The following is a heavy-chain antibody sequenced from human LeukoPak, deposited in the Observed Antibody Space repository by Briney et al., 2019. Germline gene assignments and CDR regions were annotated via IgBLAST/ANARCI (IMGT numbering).Heavy chain of an antibody. CDR1: GGSISSYY. J-gene: IGHJ4*02. CDR2: IYYSGST. CDR3: ARSPRDRFDY. V-gene: IGHV4-59*08. D-gene: IGHD3-10*01. Sequence: SETLSLTCTVSGGSISSYYWSWIRQPPGKGLEWIGYIYYSGSTNYNPSLKSRVTISVDTSKNQFSLKLSSVTAADTAVYYCARSPRDRFDYWGQGTLVTVSS.